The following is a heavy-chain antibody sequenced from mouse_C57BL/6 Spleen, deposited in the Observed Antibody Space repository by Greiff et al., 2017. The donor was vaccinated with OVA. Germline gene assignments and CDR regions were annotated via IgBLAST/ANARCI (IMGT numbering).Heavy chain of an antibody. Sequence: VQLQQSGAELVKPGASVKISCTASGYAFSSYWMNWVKQRPGKGLEWIGQIYPGDGDTNYNGKFKGKATLTADKSSSTAYMQLSSLTSEDSAVYFCARWDSSLGFAYWGQGTLVTVSA. D-gene: IGHD1-1*01. CDR3: ARWDSSLGFAY. CDR1: GYAFSSYW. V-gene: IGHV1-80*01. J-gene: IGHJ3*01. CDR2: IYPGDGDT.